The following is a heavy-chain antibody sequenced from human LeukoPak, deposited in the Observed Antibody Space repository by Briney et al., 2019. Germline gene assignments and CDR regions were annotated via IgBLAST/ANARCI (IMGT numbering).Heavy chain of an antibody. D-gene: IGHD2-15*01. CDR2: IRYDGSNK. J-gene: IGHJ4*02. CDR1: RFTFSNYG. V-gene: IGHV3-30*02. Sequence: GKSLRLSCAASRFTFSNYGMHWVRQAPGKGLEWVTFIRYDGSNKYYADSVKGRFTIPRDNSKNTLYLQMNSLRTEDTAVYYCAKAGCSGGSCYVYFDYWGQGTLVTVSS. CDR3: AKAGCSGGSCYVYFDY.